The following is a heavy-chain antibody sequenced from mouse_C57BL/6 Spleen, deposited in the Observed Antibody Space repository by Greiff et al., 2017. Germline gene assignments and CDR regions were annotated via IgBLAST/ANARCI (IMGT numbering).Heavy chain of an antibody. Sequence: VQLQQPGAELVMPGASVKLSCKASGYTFTSYWMHWVKQRPGQGLEWIGEIDPSDSYTNYNQKFKGKSTLTVDKSSSTAYMQLSSLTSEDSAVYYCARANWERDFDYWGQGITLTVSS. V-gene: IGHV1-69*01. CDR1: GYTFTSYW. J-gene: IGHJ2*01. CDR3: ARANWERDFDY. CDR2: IDPSDSYT. D-gene: IGHD4-1*01.